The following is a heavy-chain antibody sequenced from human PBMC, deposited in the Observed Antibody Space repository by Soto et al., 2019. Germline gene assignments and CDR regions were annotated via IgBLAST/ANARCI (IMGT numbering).Heavy chain of an antibody. CDR1: GGSFSGYY. CDR3: ARGRQPPNTFQADIWVSHGSRQAEYGMDV. V-gene: IGHV4-34*01. CDR2: INHSGST. D-gene: IGHD3-16*01. Sequence: QVQLQQCGAGLLKPSETLSLTCAVYGGSFSGYYWSWIRQPPGKGLEGIGEINHSGSTTYNPYLKRGGTTDTPSLRRRVATSVETSQSQFSLTLDSVTAADTAVSYCARGRQPPNTFQADIWVSHGSRQAEYGMDVWGHGTTVTVS. J-gene: IGHJ6*02.